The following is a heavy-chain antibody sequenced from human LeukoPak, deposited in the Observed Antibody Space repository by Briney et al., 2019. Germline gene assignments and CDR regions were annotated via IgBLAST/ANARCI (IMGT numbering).Heavy chain of an antibody. D-gene: IGHD6-19*01. CDR2: ISSSGNTK. Sequence: GGSLRLSCAASGFTFSDFYMSWIRQAPGKGLEWVSYISSSGNTKYYADSVKGRFTISRDNAKNSLYLQMNSLRAEDTALYYCAKDIKQWLVLDAFDIWGQGTMVTVSS. J-gene: IGHJ3*02. CDR1: GFTFSDFY. CDR3: AKDIKQWLVLDAFDI. V-gene: IGHV3-11*01.